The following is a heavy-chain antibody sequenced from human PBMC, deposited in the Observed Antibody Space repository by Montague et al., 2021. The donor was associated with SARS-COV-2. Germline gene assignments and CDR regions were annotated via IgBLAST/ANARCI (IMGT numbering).Heavy chain of an antibody. D-gene: IGHD3-10*01. CDR1: GDSIISTNW. J-gene: IGHJ4*02. CDR3: LRAGGFDNRPPV. V-gene: IGHV4-4*02. Sequence: SETLSLTCGVSGDSIISTNWWSWVRQPPGKGLEWIGEIHHSGDTNYNPSCKSRVTISVDQSKNQYFLELNFVTAADTARYYCLRAGGFDNRPPVWGQGVLVIVSS. CDR2: IHHSGDT.